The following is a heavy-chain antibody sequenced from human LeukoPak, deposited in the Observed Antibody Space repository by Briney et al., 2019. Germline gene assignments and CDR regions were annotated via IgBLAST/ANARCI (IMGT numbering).Heavy chain of an antibody. Sequence: SETLSLTCFVSGDSMSYYYWNWIRQPPGNGLGWIGYIYYSGSTEYNPSLKSRVVISVDTSKNEFSLKLTSVTAADTAVYYCARVGRDGYNHFDYWGQGTLVTVAS. V-gene: IGHV4-59*01. CDR3: ARVGRDGYNHFDY. CDR2: IYYSGST. J-gene: IGHJ4*02. D-gene: IGHD5-24*01. CDR1: GDSMSYYY.